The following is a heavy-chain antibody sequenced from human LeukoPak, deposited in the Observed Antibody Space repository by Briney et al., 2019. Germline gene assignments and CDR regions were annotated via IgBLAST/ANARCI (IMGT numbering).Heavy chain of an antibody. V-gene: IGHV1-18*01. D-gene: IGHD2-2*01. CDR1: GYTFTSYG. Sequence: ASVKVSCKASGYTFTSYGISWVRQAPGQGLEWMGWISTYNGNTNYAQKLQGRVTMTTDTPTSTAYMELRSLRSDDTAVYYCARRECSTSCSWFDPWGQGTLVTVSS. J-gene: IGHJ5*02. CDR2: ISTYNGNT. CDR3: ARRECSTSCSWFDP.